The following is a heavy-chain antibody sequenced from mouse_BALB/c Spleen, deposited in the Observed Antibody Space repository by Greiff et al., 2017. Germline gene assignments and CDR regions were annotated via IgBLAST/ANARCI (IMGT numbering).Heavy chain of an antibody. CDR3: VRQGGITTDFDY. D-gene: IGHD2-4*01. V-gene: IGHV10-1*02. Sequence: EVQVVESGGGLVQPKGSLKLSCAASGFTFNTYAMNWVRQAPGKGLEWVARIRSKSNNYATYYADSVKDRFTISRDDSQSMLYLQMNNLKTEDTAMYYCVRQGGITTDFDYWGQGTTLTVSS. CDR1: GFTFNTYA. CDR2: IRSKSNNYAT. J-gene: IGHJ2*01.